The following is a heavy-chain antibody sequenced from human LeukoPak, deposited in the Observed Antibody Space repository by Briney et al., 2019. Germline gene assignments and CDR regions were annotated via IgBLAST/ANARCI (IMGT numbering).Heavy chain of an antibody. CDR1: GGSISSGGYY. D-gene: IGHD6-13*01. Sequence: SETLSLTCTVSGGSISSGGYYWSWIRQPPGKGLEWIGYIYHSGSTYYNPSLKSRVTISVDTSKNQFSLKLSSVTAADTAVYYCAREWPGVYWFDPWGQGTLVTVSS. CDR3: AREWPGVYWFDP. J-gene: IGHJ5*02. V-gene: IGHV4-30-2*01. CDR2: IYHSGST.